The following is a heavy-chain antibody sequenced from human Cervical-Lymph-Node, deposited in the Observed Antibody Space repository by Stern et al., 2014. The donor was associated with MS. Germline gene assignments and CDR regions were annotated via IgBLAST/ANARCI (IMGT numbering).Heavy chain of an antibody. CDR1: GGSVSNTNYY. V-gene: IGHV4-39*01. D-gene: IGHD4-17*01. J-gene: IGHJ4*02. CDR2: IYYSGNT. CDR3: ARVRGYGDSYFDY. Sequence: MQLVESGPGLVKPSETLSLTCTVSGGSVSNTNYYWGWIRQPPGKGLEWIGSIYYSGNTYYKPSLKSRVTISVDTSKNQFSLKLSSVTAADTAVYYCARVRGYGDSYFDYWGQGNLVTVSS.